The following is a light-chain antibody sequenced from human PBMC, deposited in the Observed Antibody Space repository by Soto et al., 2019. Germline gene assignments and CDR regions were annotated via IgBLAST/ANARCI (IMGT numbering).Light chain of an antibody. CDR3: QQGSTTPIP. CDR1: QNIGSF. V-gene: IGKV1-39*01. Sequence: DIGMRQYTSSLSACIGDRVTIACRASQNIGSFLNWYQQKPVEAPRLLVYSAFRIQSGVPSRFNASGSGTDFTLSISSLQPEDFSTYYCQQGSTTPIPFGLGTRLEIK. CDR2: SAF. J-gene: IGKJ5*01.